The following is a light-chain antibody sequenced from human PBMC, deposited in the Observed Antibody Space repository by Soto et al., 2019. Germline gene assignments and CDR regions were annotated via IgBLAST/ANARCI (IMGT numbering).Light chain of an antibody. V-gene: IGKV3-15*01. CDR1: QTINFN. J-gene: IGKJ4*01. CDR2: GAS. Sequence: EIVMTQSPATLSVSPGERATLSCRASQTINFNLAWYQQKPGQAPRLLIYGASTRATGIPARFSGSGSGTEFTLTISSLQSEDFAVYYCQQYNNWPPLTFGGGTKVKIK. CDR3: QQYNNWPPLT.